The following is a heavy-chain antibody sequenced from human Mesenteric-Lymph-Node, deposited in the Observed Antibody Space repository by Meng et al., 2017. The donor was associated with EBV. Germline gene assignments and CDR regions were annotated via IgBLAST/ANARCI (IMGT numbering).Heavy chain of an antibody. CDR3: ARLPPTTGYGTARSY. Sequence: VQPLASGPALVSPLGTPPLTCSFSGGDIRGSSWWSWVRQPPGKGLEWLGEIYHSSGTTNYNPSLKSRVTISLDKSKNQFSLNLSSVTAADTAVYYCARLPPTTGYGTARSYWGQGTLVTVFS. J-gene: IGHJ4*02. D-gene: IGHD6-13*01. CDR1: GGDIRGSSW. CDR2: IYHSSGTT. V-gene: IGHV4-4*02.